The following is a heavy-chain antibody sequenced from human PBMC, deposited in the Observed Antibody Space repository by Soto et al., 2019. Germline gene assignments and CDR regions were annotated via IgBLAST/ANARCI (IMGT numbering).Heavy chain of an antibody. CDR3: ATQYSRHAFDI. D-gene: IGHD6-6*01. CDR2: XDPEDXEP. J-gene: IGHJ3*02. V-gene: IGHV1-24*01. Sequence: GXSVKVSCKVSGCTLTDLSMHWVRQAPGKGLEWMGGXDPEDXEPIYAKKFQXXVTLTEDXXXDNAYMELGSLRSEDTAVYYCATQYSRHAFDIWGQGTMVTVSS. CDR1: GCTLTDLS.